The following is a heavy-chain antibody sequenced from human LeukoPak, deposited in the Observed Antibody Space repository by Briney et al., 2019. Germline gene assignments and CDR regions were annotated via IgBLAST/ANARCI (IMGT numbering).Heavy chain of an antibody. D-gene: IGHD3-22*01. CDR1: GGTFSSYA. V-gene: IGHV1-69*13. J-gene: IGHJ4*02. CDR2: IIPIFGTP. Sequence: SVKVSCKTPGGTFSSYAINWVRQAPGHGLEWMGGIIPIFGTPNYAQKFQGRVTITAEESASTAYMELSSLRSEDTAVYYCASPPHPSYYDSSGFDYWGQGTLVTVSS. CDR3: ASPPHPSYYDSSGFDY.